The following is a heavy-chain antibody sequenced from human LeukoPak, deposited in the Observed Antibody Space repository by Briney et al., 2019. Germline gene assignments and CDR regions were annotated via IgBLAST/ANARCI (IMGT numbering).Heavy chain of an antibody. D-gene: IGHD3-16*01. J-gene: IGHJ6*03. V-gene: IGHV4-34*01. Sequence: GSLRLSCAASGFTFSNAWMSWVRQAPGKGLEWVGEINHSGSTNYNPSLKSRVTISVDTSKNQFSLKLSSVTAADTAVYYCARGQGGVIARRAYMDVWGKGTTVTVSS. CDR3: ARGQGGVIARRAYMDV. CDR2: INHSGST. CDR1: GFTFSNAW.